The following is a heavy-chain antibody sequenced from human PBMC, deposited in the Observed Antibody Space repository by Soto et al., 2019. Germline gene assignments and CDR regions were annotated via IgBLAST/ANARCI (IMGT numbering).Heavy chain of an antibody. J-gene: IGHJ5*02. CDR1: GFTFSSYA. CDR3: ARAIAVAGISSVVDP. Sequence: QVQLVESGGGVVQPGRSLRLSCAASGFTFSSYAMNWVHQAPGKGLEWVAVISYDGNNKYYADSVKGRFTISRDNSKNTLYLQMNSLRAEDTAVYYCARAIAVAGISSVVDPWGQGTLVTVSS. CDR2: ISYDGNNK. V-gene: IGHV3-30-3*01. D-gene: IGHD6-19*01.